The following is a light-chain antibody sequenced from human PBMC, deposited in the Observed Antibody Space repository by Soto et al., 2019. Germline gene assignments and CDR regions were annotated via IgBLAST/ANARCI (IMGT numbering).Light chain of an antibody. J-gene: IGLJ3*02. CDR2: GNS. V-gene: IGLV1-40*01. Sequence: QSVLTQPPSVSGAPGQRVTISCTGSSSNIGAGYNVHWYQQLPVTAPKLLIYGNSNRPSVVPDRFSGSKSGTSASLAITGLQADAEADYYCQSYDRSLSGWVFGGGTKLTVL. CDR3: QSYDRSLSGWV. CDR1: SSNIGAGYN.